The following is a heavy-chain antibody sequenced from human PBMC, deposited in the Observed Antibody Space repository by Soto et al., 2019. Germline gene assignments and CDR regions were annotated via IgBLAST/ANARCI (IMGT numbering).Heavy chain of an antibody. CDR3: ARPKRLELRVFDS. V-gene: IGHV1-69*12. Sequence: QVQLVQSGAEVKKPGSSVKVSCKASGGTFSSYAISWVRQAPGQGREWMGGIIPIFGTANYAQKFQGRVTISADEPKSIAYIELSSLRSEHTAVYYCARPKRLELRVFDSWGQGTLVT. D-gene: IGHD1-7*01. CDR2: IIPIFGTA. J-gene: IGHJ4*01. CDR1: GGTFSSYA.